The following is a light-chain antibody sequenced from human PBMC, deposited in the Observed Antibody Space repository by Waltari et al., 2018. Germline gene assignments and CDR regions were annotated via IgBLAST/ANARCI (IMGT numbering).Light chain of an antibody. CDR3: MQTLQAPLT. CDR1: QTVSTY. J-gene: IGKJ3*01. CDR2: DAS. Sequence: IVLTQSPATLSLSPGERATLSCRASQTVSTYLAWFQQKPGQAPRLLIYDASNRAPGIPARFSGSGSGTDFTLKISRVEAEDVGIYYCMQTLQAPLTFGPGTKVEI. V-gene: IGKV3-11*01.